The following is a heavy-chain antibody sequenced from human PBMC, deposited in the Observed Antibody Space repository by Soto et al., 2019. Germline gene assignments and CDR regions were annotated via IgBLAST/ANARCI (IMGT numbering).Heavy chain of an antibody. CDR3: AKGGRIVGADAFGY. J-gene: IGHJ4*02. D-gene: IGHD1-26*01. CDR1: GFTFSSYA. Sequence: EVQLLESGGGLVQPGGSLRLSCAASGFTFSSYAMSWVRQAPGKGLEWVSAISGSGGSTYYANSVKGRFTISRDNSKNTLYQQMNRLRAEDTAVYYCAKGGRIVGADAFGYWGQGTLVTVSS. CDR2: ISGSGGST. V-gene: IGHV3-23*01.